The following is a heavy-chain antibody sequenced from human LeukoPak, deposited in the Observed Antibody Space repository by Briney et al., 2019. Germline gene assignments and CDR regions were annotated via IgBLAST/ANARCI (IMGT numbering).Heavy chain of an antibody. CDR3: ARHLGYCSSTSCYGPLDY. V-gene: IGHV3-20*04. D-gene: IGHD2-2*01. Sequence: GGSLRLSCAASGFTFDDYGISWVRQAPGKGLEWVSGINLNGGSTVYADVVKGRFTISRDNAKNSLYLQMNSLRAEDTALYSCARHLGYCSSTSCYGPLDYWGQGTLVTVSS. CDR2: INLNGGST. CDR1: GFTFDDYG. J-gene: IGHJ4*02.